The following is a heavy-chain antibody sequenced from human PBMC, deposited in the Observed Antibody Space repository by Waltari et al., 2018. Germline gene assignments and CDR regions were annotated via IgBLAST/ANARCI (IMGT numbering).Heavy chain of an antibody. CDR3: ARGIADD. D-gene: IGHD6-13*01. J-gene: IGHJ4*02. CDR2: IWYDGTNK. V-gene: IGHV3-33*01. Sequence: QVQLVESGGGVVQPGRSLRLSCTASGCTFSSYGMLWVRQAPGKGLEWVARIWYDGTNKNYADSVRGRFTISRDNSKNTLYLQMNSLRVEDTAVYYCARGIADDWGQGTLVTVSS. CDR1: GCTFSSYG.